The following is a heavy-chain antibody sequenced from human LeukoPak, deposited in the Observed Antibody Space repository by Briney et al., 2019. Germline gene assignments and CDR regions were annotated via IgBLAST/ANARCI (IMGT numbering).Heavy chain of an antibody. V-gene: IGHV6-1*01. CDR2: TYYRSTWYN. CDR1: GDSVSSNSVT. D-gene: IGHD2-2*01. J-gene: IGHJ5*02. CDR3: ARRPTQYDCFHP. Sequence: SQTLSLTCAISGDSVSSNSVTWNWIRQSPSRGLEWLGRTYYRSTWYNDYAVSVRGRITVNPDTSKNQFSLHLNSVTPEDTAVYYCARRPTQYDCFHPWGQGILVTVSS.